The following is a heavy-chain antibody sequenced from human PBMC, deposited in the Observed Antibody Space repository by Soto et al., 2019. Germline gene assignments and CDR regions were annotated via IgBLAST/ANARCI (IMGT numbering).Heavy chain of an antibody. V-gene: IGHV3-74*01. J-gene: IGHJ4*02. CDR3: TRGAATTTTGSWN. Sequence: EVQLVESGGALVQPGGSLRLSCAASGFTFSSSLMHWVRQAPGKGLVWVSRISGDGRTIYYADSVKGRFTISRDNAKNTLSLQMNSLRAEDTAVYYCTRGAATTTTGSWNWGQGTLVTVSS. CDR2: ISGDGRTI. CDR1: GFTFSSSL. D-gene: IGHD4-4*01.